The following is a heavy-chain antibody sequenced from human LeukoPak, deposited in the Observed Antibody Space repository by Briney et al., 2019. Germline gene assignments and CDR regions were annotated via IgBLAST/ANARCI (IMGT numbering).Heavy chain of an antibody. V-gene: IGHV4-59*08. CDR1: GGXIRSYY. D-gene: IGHD6-13*01. CDR2: IYYSGST. Sequence: PSETLSLTCTVSGGXIRSYYWSWIRQPPGKGLEWIGYIYYSGSTNYNPSLKSRVTISVDTSKNQFSLNLRSVTAADTAVYYCARRNAASVDFDYWGQGTLVTVSS. J-gene: IGHJ4*02. CDR3: ARRNAASVDFDY.